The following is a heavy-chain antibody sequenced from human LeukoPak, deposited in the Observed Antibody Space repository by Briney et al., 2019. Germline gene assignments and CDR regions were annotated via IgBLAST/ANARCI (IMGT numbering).Heavy chain of an antibody. CDR1: GYSFTSYW. Sequence: GESLKISCKASGYSFTSYWIGWVRQMPGKGLEWMGIIYPGDSDTRYSPSFQGQVTISADKSISTAYLQWSSLKASDTAMYYCARQPYYYDSSGYQNDYWGQGTLVTVSS. J-gene: IGHJ4*02. CDR3: ARQPYYYDSSGYQNDY. CDR2: IYPGDSDT. V-gene: IGHV5-51*01. D-gene: IGHD3-22*01.